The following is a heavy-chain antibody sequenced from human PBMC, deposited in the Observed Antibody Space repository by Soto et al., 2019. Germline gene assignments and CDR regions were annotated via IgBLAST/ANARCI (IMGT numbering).Heavy chain of an antibody. V-gene: IGHV4-30-4*01. Sequence: QVQLQESGPGLVKPSQTLSLTCTVSGGSISSGDYYWSWIRQPPGKGLEWIGYIYYSGSTYYNPSRKCRVTTSVDTSRNPFALKLSSVAAADTAVYYCARVGGFGATTIDYWGQGTLVTVSS. D-gene: IGHD3-10*01. CDR1: GGSISSGDYY. CDR2: IYYSGST. CDR3: ARVGGFGATTIDY. J-gene: IGHJ4*02.